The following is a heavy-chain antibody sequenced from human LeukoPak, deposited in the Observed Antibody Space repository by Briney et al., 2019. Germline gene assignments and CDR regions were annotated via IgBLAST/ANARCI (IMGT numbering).Heavy chain of an antibody. D-gene: IGHD3-22*01. J-gene: IGHJ3*02. CDR3: ARDLGDSSGYYYHDAFDI. CDR1: GLTVSSNY. Sequence: GGSLRLSCAASGLTVSSNYMTWVRQAPGKGLQWVSIIRSDSGTDYADSVKGRFTISRDSSNNTVFLQMNSLRAEDTAVYYCARDLGDSSGYYYHDAFDIWGQGTMVTVSS. CDR2: IRSDSGT. V-gene: IGHV3-66*01.